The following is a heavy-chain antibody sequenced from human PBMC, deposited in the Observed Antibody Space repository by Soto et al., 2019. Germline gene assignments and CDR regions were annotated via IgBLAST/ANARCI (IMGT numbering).Heavy chain of an antibody. CDR2: TYYRSRGYT. D-gene: IGHD3-10*01. CDR1: GDSVSSNRAA. CDR3: AREDSAATKDAFDM. V-gene: IGHV6-1*01. Sequence: VQLQQSGPGLVKPSQTLSLTCAISGDSVSSNRAAWGWIRQSPSRGLEWLGRTYYRSRGYTDYAASVQSRITINPDTYRNQFSLQLNSVTPEDTAVYYCAREDSAATKDAFDMWGPGTMVTVSS. J-gene: IGHJ3*02.